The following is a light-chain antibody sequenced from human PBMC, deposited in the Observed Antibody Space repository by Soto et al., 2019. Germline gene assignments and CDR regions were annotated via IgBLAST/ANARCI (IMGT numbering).Light chain of an antibody. CDR2: DAS. J-gene: IGKJ1*01. CDR3: QQYSSYWT. CDR1: QSISSW. Sequence: DIQMTQSPSTLSASVGDRVTITCRASQSISSWLAWYQQKPGKAPKLLIYDASSLENGVPSRFSGSGSGTEFTLTISSLQPDDFATYYCQQYSSYWTFAQGTKVDIK. V-gene: IGKV1-5*01.